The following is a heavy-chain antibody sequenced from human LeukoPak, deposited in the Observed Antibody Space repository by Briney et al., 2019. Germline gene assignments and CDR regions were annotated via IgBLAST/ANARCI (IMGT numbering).Heavy chain of an antibody. CDR1: GFIFSSYS. D-gene: IGHD3-16*01. CDR2: IKQDGSEK. Sequence: GGSLRLSCAASGFIFSSYSMNWVRQAPGKGLEWVANIKQDGSEKYYVDSVKGRFTISRDNAKSSLYLQMNSLRAEDTAAYYCARGRYVDALRWYFDLWGRGTLVTVSS. V-gene: IGHV3-7*03. CDR3: ARGRYVDALRWYFDL. J-gene: IGHJ2*01.